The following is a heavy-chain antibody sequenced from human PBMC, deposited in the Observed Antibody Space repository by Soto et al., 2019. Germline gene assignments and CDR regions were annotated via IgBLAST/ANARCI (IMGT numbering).Heavy chain of an antibody. CDR3: ASDYNAYQRQHVFDI. D-gene: IGHD3-10*01. J-gene: IGHJ3*02. V-gene: IGHV1-46*02. CDR1: GYSFNSYY. Sequence: QVQLVQSGAEVKKPGASVKVACKASGYSFNSYYMHWVRQAPGQGPEWMGVISPSGASTSYAQKFQGRVTMTRDTSTSTVYMELSSLRSEDTALYYCASDYNAYQRQHVFDIWGQGTLVTVSS. CDR2: ISPSGAST.